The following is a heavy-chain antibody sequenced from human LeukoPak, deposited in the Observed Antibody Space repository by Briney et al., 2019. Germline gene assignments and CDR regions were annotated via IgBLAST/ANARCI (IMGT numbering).Heavy chain of an antibody. J-gene: IGHJ4*02. CDR1: GFTVSSNY. Sequence: GGSLRLSCAASGFTVSSNYMSWVRQAPGKGLEWVAATSSSDAGTYHADSVRGRFTISRDNSKNTLYLQMNSLRAEDAAVYFCAKAPVTSCRGAYCYPFDSWGQGTLVTVSS. V-gene: IGHV3-23*01. CDR3: AKAPVTSCRGAYCYPFDS. D-gene: IGHD2-21*01. CDR2: TSSSDAGT.